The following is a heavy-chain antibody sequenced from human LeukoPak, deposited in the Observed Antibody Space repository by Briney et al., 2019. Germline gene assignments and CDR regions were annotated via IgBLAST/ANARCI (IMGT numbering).Heavy chain of an antibody. J-gene: IGHJ4*02. D-gene: IGHD3-10*01. CDR1: GFTFTNYG. Sequence: GTSLRLSCAASGFTFTNYGMHWVRQAPGKGLEWVALITYDGYYKYYSDSVKGRFTISSDTSKNTLYLQMNSLRAEDTAVYYCARVRSPVVRASPMGYWGQGTPVTVSS. CDR2: ITYDGYYK. CDR3: ARVRSPVVRASPMGY. V-gene: IGHV3-30*03.